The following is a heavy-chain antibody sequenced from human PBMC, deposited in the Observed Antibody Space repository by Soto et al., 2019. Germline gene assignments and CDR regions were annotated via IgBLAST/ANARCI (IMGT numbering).Heavy chain of an antibody. CDR1: GFTFSRFG. CDR2: ISYDGTKE. CDR3: AKAGGPYYFEY. Sequence: GGSLRLSCAASGFTFSRFGIHWVCQAPDKGLEWVAVISYDGTKEHYEEAVKGRFTISRDNSKNTVHLQMNSLRVEDTAVYYCAKAGGPYYFEYWGLGTVVTVSS. V-gene: IGHV3-30*18. D-gene: IGHD3-10*01. J-gene: IGHJ4*01.